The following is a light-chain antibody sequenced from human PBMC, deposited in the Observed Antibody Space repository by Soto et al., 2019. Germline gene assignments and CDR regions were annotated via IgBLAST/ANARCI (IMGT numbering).Light chain of an antibody. CDR1: QSISSW. CDR3: QRYSIFSLT. V-gene: IGKV1-5*03. CDR2: KAS. Sequence: DIQMTQSPSTLSASVGDRVTITCRASQSISSWLVWYQQKPGKAPKLLIYKASSLESGVPSRFSGSGSGTEFTLTISSLQPDDFATYYCQRYSIFSLTFGGGTKVEIK. J-gene: IGKJ4*01.